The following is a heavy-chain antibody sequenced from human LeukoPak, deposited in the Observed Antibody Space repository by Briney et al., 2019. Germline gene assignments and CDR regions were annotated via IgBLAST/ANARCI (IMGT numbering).Heavy chain of an antibody. V-gene: IGHV3-23*01. Sequence: GGSLRLSCAASGFPFSNHAMSWVRQPPGKGLEWVAAISDGNTYYADSVRGRFAISRDDSKNMVYLQMNSLRDEDTALYYCVREAGYCASVCLKSNWFDPWGQGTQVTVSS. J-gene: IGHJ5*02. D-gene: IGHD2-15*01. CDR3: VREAGYCASVCLKSNWFDP. CDR2: ISDGNT. CDR1: GFPFSNHA.